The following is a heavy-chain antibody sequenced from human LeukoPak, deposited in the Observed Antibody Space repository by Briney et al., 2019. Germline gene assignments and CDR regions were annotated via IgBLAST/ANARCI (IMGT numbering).Heavy chain of an antibody. V-gene: IGHV1-18*01. CDR2: ISAYNGNT. CDR1: GYTFTSYG. CDR3: ARVPYSNYGIYLVYYGMDV. Sequence: ASVKVSCKASGYTFTSYGISWVRQAPGQGLEWMGRISAYNGNTNYAQKLQGRVTMTTDTSTSTAYMELRSLRSDDTAVYYCARVPYSNYGIYLVYYGMDVWGQGTTVTVSS. D-gene: IGHD4-11*01. J-gene: IGHJ6*02.